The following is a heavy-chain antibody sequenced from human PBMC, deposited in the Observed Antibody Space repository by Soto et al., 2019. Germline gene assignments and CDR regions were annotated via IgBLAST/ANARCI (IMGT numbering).Heavy chain of an antibody. D-gene: IGHD1-26*01. V-gene: IGHV1-45*02. CDR2: ITPYNGDV. Sequence: GASVKVSCKASGYTFPQHYLHWVRQAPGQALEWMGWITPYNGDVNYAQKFQERVTITRDRSLNTAYMEMSSLKSEDTAMYYCATGGAGPAPFNWELPDHWGQGTLVTVSS. CDR1: GYTFPQHY. CDR3: ATGGAGPAPFNWELPDH. J-gene: IGHJ4*02.